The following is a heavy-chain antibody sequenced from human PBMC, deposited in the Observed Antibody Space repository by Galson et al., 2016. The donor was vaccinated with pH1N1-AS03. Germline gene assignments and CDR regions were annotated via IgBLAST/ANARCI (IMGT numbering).Heavy chain of an antibody. CDR2: IYPGDSDT. J-gene: IGHJ4*02. Sequence: QSGAEVKKPGESLMISCKASGFRFTTYWIAWVRQLPGKGLEWMGFIYPGDSDTKYSPSFQGQVTISADKSISTAYLRWNSLQASDTAMYYCVRGDGYNYYFDDWGQGTLVIVSS. CDR1: GFRFTTYW. V-gene: IGHV5-51*03. CDR3: VRGDGYNYYFDD. D-gene: IGHD5-24*01.